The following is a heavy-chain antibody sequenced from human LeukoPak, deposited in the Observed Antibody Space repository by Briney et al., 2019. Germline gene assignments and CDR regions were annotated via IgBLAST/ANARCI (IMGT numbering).Heavy chain of an antibody. J-gene: IGHJ6*02. CDR3: ARDRYDSYPMDV. D-gene: IGHD3-3*01. CDR2: IYYSGRT. V-gene: IGHV4-59*11. Sequence: SETLSLTCTVSGGSISSHYWSWTRQPPGKGLEWIGYIYYSGRTYYNPSLKSRVTISVDTSKNQFSLKLSSVTAADTAVYYCARDRYDSYPMDVWGQGTTVTVSS. CDR1: GGSISSHY.